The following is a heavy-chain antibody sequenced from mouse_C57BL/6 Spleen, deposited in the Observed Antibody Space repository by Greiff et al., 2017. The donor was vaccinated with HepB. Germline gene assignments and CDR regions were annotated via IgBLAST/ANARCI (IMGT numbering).Heavy chain of an antibody. D-gene: IGHD2-2*01. V-gene: IGHV1-82*01. CDR3: ACQGDLIYYGYDVFAY. J-gene: IGHJ3*01. Sequence: QVQLQQSGPELVKPGASVKISCKASGYAFSSSWMNWVKQRPGKGLEWIGRIYPGDGDTNYNGKFKGKATLTADKSSSTAYMQLSSLTSEDSAVYFCACQGDLIYYGYDVFAYWGQGTLVTVSA. CDR1: GYAFSSSW. CDR2: IYPGDGDT.